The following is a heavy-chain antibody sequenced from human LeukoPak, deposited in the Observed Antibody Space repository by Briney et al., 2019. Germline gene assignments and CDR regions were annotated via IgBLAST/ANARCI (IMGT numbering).Heavy chain of an antibody. V-gene: IGHV1-69*01. CDR3: ASRLHCSNTRCRNFPFAY. D-gene: IGHD2-2*01. CDR1: GGTFSSYA. J-gene: IGHJ4*02. Sequence: SVKVSCKASGGTFSSYAIYWVRHAPGQGLEWMWGITPIFGTANYAQKFQDKVTITADESTSTAYMELSSLRSEDTAIYYCASRLHCSNTRCRNFPFAYWGQGTLVTVSS. CDR2: ITPIFGTA.